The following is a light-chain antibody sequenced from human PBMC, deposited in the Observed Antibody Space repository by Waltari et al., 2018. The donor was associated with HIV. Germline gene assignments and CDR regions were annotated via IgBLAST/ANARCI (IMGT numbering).Light chain of an antibody. Sequence: DIQMTQSPSSLSASVGDRVTITCRASQDIRKSLAWYQQRPGRAPEVLLYSASILQSGVPSRFSGSGSGTDYTLTISSLQPEDFATYHCQQYYSGSYTFGQGTKLEIK. CDR3: QQYYSGSYT. V-gene: IGKV1-NL1*01. CDR2: SAS. CDR1: QDIRKS. J-gene: IGKJ2*01.